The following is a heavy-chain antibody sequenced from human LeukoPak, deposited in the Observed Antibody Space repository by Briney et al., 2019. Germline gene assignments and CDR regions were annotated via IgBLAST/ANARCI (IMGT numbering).Heavy chain of an antibody. CDR3: ARDFYWAFDY. D-gene: IGHD2-8*02. V-gene: IGHV3-30*02. Sequence: GGSLRLSCATSGFTFSHYGMHWVRQLPGRGLDWVAHIRYDESDKYYADSVKGRFTISRDISKNTVYLQMNSLRVEDTAVYYCARDFYWAFDYWGQGTLVTVSS. J-gene: IGHJ4*02. CDR2: IRYDESDK. CDR1: GFTFSHYG.